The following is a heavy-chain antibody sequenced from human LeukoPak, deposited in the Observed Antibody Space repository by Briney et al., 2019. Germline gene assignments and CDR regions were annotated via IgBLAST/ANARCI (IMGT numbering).Heavy chain of an antibody. CDR1: GFTFSSYW. J-gene: IGHJ4*02. V-gene: IGHV3-7*03. D-gene: IGHD2-15*01. CDR2: IEQDGSEK. Sequence: GGSLRLSCAASGFTFSSYWMSWVRQAPGKGLEWVANIEQDGSEKYYVDSVKGRFTISRDNAKNSLYLQMNSLRAEDTAVYYCAGDPNGGYCSGGSCPPGYWGQGTLVTVSS. CDR3: AGDPNGGYCSGGSCPPGY.